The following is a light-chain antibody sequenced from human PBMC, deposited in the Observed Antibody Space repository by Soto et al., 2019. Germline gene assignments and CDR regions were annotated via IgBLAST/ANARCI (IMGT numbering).Light chain of an antibody. Sequence: QSVLTQSLSVSASPGQRVTISCSGGSSNIGSNTVAWYQHLPGTAPPRLIFTAGQRPSGVPGRFSGSKSGTSASLAISGLQSEDEGDYYCSAWDNSLNGYVFGPGTKVTVL. CDR2: TAG. J-gene: IGLJ1*01. CDR3: SAWDNSLNGYV. V-gene: IGLV1-44*01. CDR1: SSNIGSNT.